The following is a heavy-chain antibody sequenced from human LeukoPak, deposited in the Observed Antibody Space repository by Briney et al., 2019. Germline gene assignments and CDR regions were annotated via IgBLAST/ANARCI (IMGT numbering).Heavy chain of an antibody. V-gene: IGHV3-7*01. CDR1: GFISSSYW. CDR2: VKQDGSEK. Sequence: GGSLRLSCAASGFISSSYWMSWVRQAPGKGLEWVANVKQDGSEKYYVDSVKGRFTISRDNAKNSLYLQMNSLRAEDTAVYLCAREYCSGGSCYSSLDAFDIWGQGTMVTVSS. CDR3: AREYCSGGSCYSSLDAFDI. D-gene: IGHD2-15*01. J-gene: IGHJ3*02.